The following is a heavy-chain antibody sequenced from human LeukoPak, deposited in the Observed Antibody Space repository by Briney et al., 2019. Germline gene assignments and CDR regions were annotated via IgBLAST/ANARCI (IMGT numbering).Heavy chain of an antibody. V-gene: IGHV4-4*09. CDR2: IYTSGST. CDR3: ARQSRIKSSLDP. J-gene: IGHJ5*02. D-gene: IGHD6-13*01. CDR1: GGSISSYY. Sequence: SETLSLTCTVSGGSISSYYWSWIRQPPGKGLGWIGYIYTSGSTNYNPSLKSRVTISVDTSKNQFSLKLSSVTAADTAVYYCARQSRIKSSLDPWGQGTLVTVSS.